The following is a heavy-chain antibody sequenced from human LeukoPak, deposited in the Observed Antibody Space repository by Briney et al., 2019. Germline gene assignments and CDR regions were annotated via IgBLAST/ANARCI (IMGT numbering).Heavy chain of an antibody. Sequence: KTSETLSLTCTVSGGSINSSYWNWIRQPPGKSLEGIGNIYYIWNTDYNPPLKSRVTISVDRSKNQLSLQLTSLTAADTAVYYCARWVATTGLVDSWGPGTLVTVSS. CDR2: IYYIWNT. CDR1: GGSINSSY. D-gene: IGHD1-26*01. V-gene: IGHV4-59*08. J-gene: IGHJ4*02. CDR3: ARWVATTGLVDS.